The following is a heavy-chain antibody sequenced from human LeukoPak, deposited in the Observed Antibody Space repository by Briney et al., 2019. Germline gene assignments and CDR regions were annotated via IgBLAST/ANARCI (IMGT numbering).Heavy chain of an antibody. CDR2: INPSGGST. Sequence: ASVKVSCKASGYTFTSYYMHWVRQAPGQGLEWMGIINPSGGSTSYAQKFQGRVTMTRDTSTSTVYMELSGLRSKDTAVYYCARRRGTGWYDYWGQGTLVTVSS. D-gene: IGHD6-19*01. J-gene: IGHJ4*02. V-gene: IGHV1-46*01. CDR1: GYTFTSYY. CDR3: ARRRGTGWYDY.